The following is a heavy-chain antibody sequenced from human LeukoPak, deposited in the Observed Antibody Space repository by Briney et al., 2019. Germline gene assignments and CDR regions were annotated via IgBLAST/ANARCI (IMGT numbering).Heavy chain of an antibody. CDR1: GGSISCYY. J-gene: IGHJ5*02. D-gene: IGHD3-10*01. Sequence: SETLSLTCTVSGGSISCYYWSWIRQPPGKGPEWIGYISHSGSTNYNSSLKSRVTISVDTSKNQFSLQLSSVTAADTAVYYCASFSWGSGSYNQEAIWSWFDPWAREPWSPSPQ. CDR3: ASFSWGSGSYNQEAIWSWFDP. CDR2: ISHSGST. V-gene: IGHV4-59*08.